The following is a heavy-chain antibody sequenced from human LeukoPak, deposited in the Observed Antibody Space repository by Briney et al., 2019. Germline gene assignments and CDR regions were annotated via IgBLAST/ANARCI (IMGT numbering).Heavy chain of an antibody. CDR2: ISDSGGST. CDR3: ARDGGKGGNSDY. D-gene: IGHD2-15*01. CDR1: GFTFSSYA. J-gene: IGHJ4*02. Sequence: PGGSLRLSCAASGFTFSSYAMSWVRRAPVKGLEWVSAISDSGGSTYYADSVKGRFTISRDNAKNSLYLQMNSLRDEDTAVYYCARDGGKGGNSDYWGQGTLVTVSS. V-gene: IGHV3-23*01.